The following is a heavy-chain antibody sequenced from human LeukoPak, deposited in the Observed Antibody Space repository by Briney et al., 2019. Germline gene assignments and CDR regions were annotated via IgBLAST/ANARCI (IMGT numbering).Heavy chain of an antibody. D-gene: IGHD3-9*01. CDR2: INSDGSST. J-gene: IGHJ6*04. CDR1: GFTFSSYW. CDR3: ARDRETDILTGFYYYYGMDV. Sequence: GGSLRLSCAASGFTFSSYWMHWVRQAPGKGLVWVSRINSDGSSTSYADSVKGRFTISSDNAQNTLYMQMTSLRAEDTAVYYCARDRETDILTGFYYYYGMDVWGKGTLVTVSS. V-gene: IGHV3-74*01.